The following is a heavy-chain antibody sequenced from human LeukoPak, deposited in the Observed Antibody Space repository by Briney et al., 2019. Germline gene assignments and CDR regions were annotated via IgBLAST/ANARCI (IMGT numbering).Heavy chain of an antibody. Sequence: GGSLRLSCAASGFTFSNAWMSWVRQAPGKGLEWVGRIKSKTDGGTTDYAAPVKGRFTISRDDSKNTLYLQMNSLKTEDTAVYYCTTDWGLSYNWNNNFDYWGQGTLVTVSS. V-gene: IGHV3-15*01. CDR3: TTDWGLSYNWNNNFDY. CDR2: IKSKTDGGTT. J-gene: IGHJ4*02. CDR1: GFTFSNAW. D-gene: IGHD1-1*01.